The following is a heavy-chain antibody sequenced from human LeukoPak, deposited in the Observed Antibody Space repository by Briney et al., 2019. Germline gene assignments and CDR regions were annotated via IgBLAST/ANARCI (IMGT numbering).Heavy chain of an antibody. CDR1: GYDFSNYW. V-gene: IGHV5-51*01. CDR2: IYPGDSDT. CDR3: ARRGRNGDIDY. D-gene: IGHD4-17*01. Sequence: GESLKISCKISGYDFSNYWIGWVRQMPGKGLEWMGIIYPGDSDTRYSPSFQGQVTISADKSISTAYLQWSSLKASDTAMYYCARRGRNGDIDYWGQGTLVTVSS. J-gene: IGHJ4*02.